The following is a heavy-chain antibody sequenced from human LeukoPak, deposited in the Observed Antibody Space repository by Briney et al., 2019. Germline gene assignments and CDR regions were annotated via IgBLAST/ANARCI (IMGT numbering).Heavy chain of an antibody. J-gene: IGHJ3*01. Sequence: GGSLRLSCAASGFTFSSYDMHWVRQPTGKGLEWVSTIGTTFNTYYLASVKGRFTISRENAKNSLYLQMNSLSAGDTAVYYCARTRVGATGDFDLWGQGTLVTVSP. CDR3: ARTRVGATGDFDL. CDR1: GFTFSSYD. D-gene: IGHD1-26*01. CDR2: IGTTFNT. V-gene: IGHV3-13*01.